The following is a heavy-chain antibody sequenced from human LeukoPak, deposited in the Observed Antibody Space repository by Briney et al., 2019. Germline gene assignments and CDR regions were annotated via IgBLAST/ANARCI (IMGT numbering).Heavy chain of an antibody. J-gene: IGHJ4*02. D-gene: IGHD5-18*01. CDR2: ISGSGDST. CDR1: GFTFSTYA. Sequence: PGGSLRLSCAASGFTFSTYAVNWVRQAPGKGLEWVSTISGSGDSTYYADSVKGRFTISRDNSKNTLYLQMNSLRAEDTAVYYCAKDLEYSYGERNSEFGKSDYWGQGTLVTVSS. V-gene: IGHV3-23*01. CDR3: AKDLEYSYGERNSEFGKSDY.